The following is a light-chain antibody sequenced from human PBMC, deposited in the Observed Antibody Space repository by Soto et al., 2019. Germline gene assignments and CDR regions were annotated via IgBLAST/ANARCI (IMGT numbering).Light chain of an antibody. Sequence: QSALTQPRSVSGSPGQSVTISCTGTINDVGGYNYVSWYQHHPGNAPRFMIYDVNQRPSGVPDRFSGSKSGNTASLTISGLQVEDEDDDYYCSYACSCNYMMFGGGTKLTVL. J-gene: IGLJ3*02. V-gene: IGLV2-11*01. CDR2: DVN. CDR1: INDVGGYNY. CDR3: CSYACSCNYMM.